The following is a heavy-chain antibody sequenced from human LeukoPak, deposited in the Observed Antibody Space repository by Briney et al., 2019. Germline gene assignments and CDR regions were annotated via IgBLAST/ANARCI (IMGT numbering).Heavy chain of an antibody. CDR3: ARDSGKAATIDY. D-gene: IGHD2-15*01. V-gene: IGHV1-2*02. CDR1: GYTFTGYY. J-gene: IGHJ4*02. Sequence: ASVKVSCKASGYTFTGYYMHWVRQAPGQGLEWMGWINPNSGGTNYAQKFQGRVTMTRDTSFSAAYMELSRLRSDDTAVYYCARDSGKAATIDYWGQGTLVTVSS. CDR2: INPNSGGT.